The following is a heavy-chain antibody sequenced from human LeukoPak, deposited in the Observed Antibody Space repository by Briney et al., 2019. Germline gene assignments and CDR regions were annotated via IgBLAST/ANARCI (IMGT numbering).Heavy chain of an antibody. V-gene: IGHV1-24*01. CDR2: FDPEDGET. D-gene: IGHD3-3*01. J-gene: IGHJ4*02. CDR1: GYTLTELS. CDR3: ARDDLRITIFGVPYEGYFDY. Sequence: GASVKVSCKVSGYTLTELSMHWVRQAPGKGLEWMGGFDPEDGETIYAQKFQGRVTMTRDTSTSTVYMELSSLRSEDTAVYYCARDDLRITIFGVPYEGYFDYWGQGTLVTVSS.